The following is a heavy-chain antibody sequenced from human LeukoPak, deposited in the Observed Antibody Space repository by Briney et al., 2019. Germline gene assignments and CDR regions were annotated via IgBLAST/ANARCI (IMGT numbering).Heavy chain of an antibody. CDR1: GGSISSSSYY. J-gene: IGHJ6*02. CDR3: ARHPCSGGSCPLDYYYYYGMDV. D-gene: IGHD2-15*01. V-gene: IGHV4-39*01. CDR2: IYYSGST. Sequence: SETLSLTCTVSGGSISSSSYYWGCLRQPPGMGLDGIGSIYYSGSTYYNPSLKSRVTISVDTSKNQFSLKLRSVTAADTAVYYCARHPCSGGSCPLDYYYYYGMDVWGQGTTVTVSS.